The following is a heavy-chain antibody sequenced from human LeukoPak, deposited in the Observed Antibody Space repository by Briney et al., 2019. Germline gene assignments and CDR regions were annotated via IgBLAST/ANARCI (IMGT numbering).Heavy chain of an antibody. D-gene: IGHD3-10*01. Sequence: SETLSLTCTVSGGSISSSSYYWGWIRQPPGKGLEWIGSIYYSGSTHYNPSLKSRVTISVDTSKNQFSLKLSSVTAADTAVYYCARGSTENYYGSGSYFDYWGQGTLVTVSS. CDR1: GGSISSSSYY. CDR3: ARGSTENYYGSGSYFDY. CDR2: IYYSGST. V-gene: IGHV4-39*07. J-gene: IGHJ4*02.